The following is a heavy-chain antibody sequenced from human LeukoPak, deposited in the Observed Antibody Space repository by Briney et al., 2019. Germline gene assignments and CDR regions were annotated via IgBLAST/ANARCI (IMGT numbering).Heavy chain of an antibody. D-gene: IGHD3-9*01. Sequence: PGGSLRLSCAASGFTFSSYAMSWVRQAPGKGLEWVSAISGSGGSTYYADSVKGRFTISRDNSKNSLYLQMNSLRAEDTAVYYCARVGAYYDTLTGYDDYYYYMDVWGKGTTVTVSS. CDR1: GFTFSSYA. CDR2: ISGSGGST. CDR3: ARVGAYYDTLTGYDDYYYYMDV. J-gene: IGHJ6*03. V-gene: IGHV3-23*01.